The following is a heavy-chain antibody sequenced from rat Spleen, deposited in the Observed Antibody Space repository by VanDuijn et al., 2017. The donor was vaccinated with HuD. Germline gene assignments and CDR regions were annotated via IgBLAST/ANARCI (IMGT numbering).Heavy chain of an antibody. J-gene: IGHJ3*01. CDR3: TSHGARISRFAY. Sequence: EVQLVESGGGLVQPGSPLKLSCAASGFTFSSNWLNWIRQAPGKGLEWVASLSPDGRNTYYPDSVKGRFTISRDNAKSTLSLQMDSLRSEDTATYYCTSHGARISRFAYWGQGTLVTVSS. V-gene: IGHV5-29*01. CDR1: GFTFSSNW. CDR2: LSPDGRNT. D-gene: IGHD2-7*01.